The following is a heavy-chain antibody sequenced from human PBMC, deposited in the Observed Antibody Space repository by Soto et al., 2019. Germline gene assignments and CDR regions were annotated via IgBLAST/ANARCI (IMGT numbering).Heavy chain of an antibody. CDR2: IIPIFGTA. CDR1: GGTFSSYA. CDR3: ARDRGYSYGGYYYYGMDV. D-gene: IGHD5-18*01. J-gene: IGHJ6*02. V-gene: IGHV1-69*01. Sequence: QVQLVQSGAEVKKPGSSVKVSCKASGGTFSSYAISWVRQAPGQGLEWMGGIIPIFGTANYAQKFQGRVTITADESTSTAYMELSSLRSEDTAVYYCARDRGYSYGGYYYYGMDVWGQGTTVTVSS.